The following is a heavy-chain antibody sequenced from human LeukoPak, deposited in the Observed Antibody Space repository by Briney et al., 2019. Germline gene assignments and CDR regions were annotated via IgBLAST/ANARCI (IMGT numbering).Heavy chain of an antibody. D-gene: IGHD2-21*02. CDR3: ARGDIVVVTAQAPGYYYYGMDV. Sequence: ASVTVSCKASGGTFSSYAISWVRQAPGQGLEWMGGIIPIFGTANYTQKFQGRVTITADESTSTAYMELSSLRSEDTAVYYCARGDIVVVTAQAPGYYYYGMDVWGQGTTVTVSS. CDR2: IIPIFGTA. CDR1: GGTFSSYA. V-gene: IGHV1-69*13. J-gene: IGHJ6*02.